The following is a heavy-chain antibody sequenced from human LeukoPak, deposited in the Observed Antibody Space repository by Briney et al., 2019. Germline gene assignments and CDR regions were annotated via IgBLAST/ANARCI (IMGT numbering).Heavy chain of an antibody. V-gene: IGHV4-59*01. CDR3: ARGGYDYVWGSYRVPYYFDY. CDR1: GGSISSYY. Sequence: PSETLSLTCTVSGGSISSYYWSWIRQPPGKGLEWIGYIYYSGSTNYNPSLKGRVTISVDTSKNQFSLKLSSVTAADTAVYYCARGGYDYVWGSYRVPYYFDYWGQGTLVTVSS. J-gene: IGHJ4*02. CDR2: IYYSGST. D-gene: IGHD3-16*02.